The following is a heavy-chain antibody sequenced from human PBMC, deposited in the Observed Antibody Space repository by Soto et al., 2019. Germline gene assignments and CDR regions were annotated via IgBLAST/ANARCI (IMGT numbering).Heavy chain of an antibody. CDR3: ARIPVDTSMIYWLDP. Sequence: LEILSLAWTVSGGYVSSRDYYWSWIRQPPGRGLEWILYIYYSWNTNYNPSLKSRVTISVDTSKNLFSLKLTSVTAADTAVYYCARIPVDTSMIYWLDPWGQGTLVTVSS. V-gene: IGHV4-61*08. CDR2: IYYSWNT. D-gene: IGHD5-18*01. CDR1: GGYVSSRDYY. J-gene: IGHJ5*02.